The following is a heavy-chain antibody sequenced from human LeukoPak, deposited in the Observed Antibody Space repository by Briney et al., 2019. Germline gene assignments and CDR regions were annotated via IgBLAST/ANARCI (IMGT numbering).Heavy chain of an antibody. Sequence: SETLSLTCTVSGGSISNYYWSWIRQPPGKGLEWLGYIFYSGGTKYNPSLWSRVTISIDTSKNQFSLRLNSVTAADTAVYYCARGPNWNYSDWYFDLWGRGTLVTVSS. CDR1: GGSISNYY. CDR2: IFYSGGT. V-gene: IGHV4-59*01. J-gene: IGHJ2*01. CDR3: ARGPNWNYSDWYFDL. D-gene: IGHD1-7*01.